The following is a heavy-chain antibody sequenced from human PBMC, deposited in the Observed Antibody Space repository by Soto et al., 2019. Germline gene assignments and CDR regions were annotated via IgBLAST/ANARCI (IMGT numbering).Heavy chain of an antibody. CDR2: LSGSGTST. CDR3: AKAPTNGGWFNPFDS. D-gene: IGHD6-19*01. Sequence: GSLRLSCAASGFSFVNYAMNWVRQAPGKGLEWVSGLSGSGTSTYYADSVKGRFTISRDNSRDTLFLQMNSLTADDTAVYYCAKAPTNGGWFNPFDSWGQGALVTVSS. J-gene: IGHJ4*02. CDR1: GFSFVNYA. V-gene: IGHV3-23*01.